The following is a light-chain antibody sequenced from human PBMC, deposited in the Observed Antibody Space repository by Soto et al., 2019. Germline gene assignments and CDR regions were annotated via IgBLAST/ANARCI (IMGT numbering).Light chain of an antibody. Sequence: DIQMTQSPSTLSASVGDRVTITCRASQNIRNYLAWYQQKPGKAPKLLIYKASNLESGVPSRFSGSGSGTEFALFISSLQPDDFATYYCQHYNSYSEAFGQGTKVDIK. CDR1: QNIRNY. CDR2: KAS. V-gene: IGKV1-5*03. J-gene: IGKJ1*01. CDR3: QHYNSYSEA.